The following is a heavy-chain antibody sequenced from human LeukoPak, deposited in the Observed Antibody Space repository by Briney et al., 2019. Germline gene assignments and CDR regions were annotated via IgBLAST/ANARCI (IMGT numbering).Heavy chain of an antibody. Sequence: GGSPRLSCAASGFVFNTYGMHWVRQAPGKGLEWVAVISYDGTTKYYADSVKGRFTISRDNSKNTLYLQMNSLRAEDTAVYYCAKAGMATYFEREDYWGQGTLVTVSS. J-gene: IGHJ4*02. CDR1: GFVFNTYG. CDR3: AKAGMATYFEREDY. D-gene: IGHD5-24*01. V-gene: IGHV3-30*18. CDR2: ISYDGTTK.